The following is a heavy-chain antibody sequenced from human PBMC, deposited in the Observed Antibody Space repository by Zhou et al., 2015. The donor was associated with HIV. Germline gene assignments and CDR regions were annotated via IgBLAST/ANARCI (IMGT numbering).Heavy chain of an antibody. CDR2: IIPIFGTA. J-gene: IGHJ3*02. CDR3: ARDGFMVRGADDAFDI. CDR1: GGTFSSYA. V-gene: IGHV1-69*12. Sequence: QVQLVQSGAEVKKPGSSVKVSCKASGGTFSSYAISWVRQAPGQGLEWMGGIIPIFGTANYAQKFQGRVTITADESTSTAYMELSSLRSEDTAVYYCARDGFMVRGADDAFDIVGPRDNGHRLF. D-gene: IGHD3-10*01.